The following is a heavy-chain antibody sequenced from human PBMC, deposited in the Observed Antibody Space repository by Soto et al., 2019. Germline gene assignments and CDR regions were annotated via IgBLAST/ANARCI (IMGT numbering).Heavy chain of an antibody. CDR2: IYYSGST. CDR3: ARDKEGAYYYDSSGYKAQYYYYGMDV. Sequence: SETLSLTCTVSGGSISSGGYYWSWIRQHPGKGLEWIGYIYYSGSTYYNPSLKSRVTISVGTSKNQFSLKLSSVTAADTAVYYCARDKEGAYYYDSSGYKAQYYYYGMDVWGQGTTVTVSS. D-gene: IGHD3-22*01. V-gene: IGHV4-31*03. CDR1: GGSISSGGYY. J-gene: IGHJ6*02.